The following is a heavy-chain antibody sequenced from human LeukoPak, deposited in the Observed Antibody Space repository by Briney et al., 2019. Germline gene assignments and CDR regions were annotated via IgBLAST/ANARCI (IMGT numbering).Heavy chain of an antibody. D-gene: IGHD3-3*01. J-gene: IGHJ4*02. V-gene: IGHV1-58*01. CDR3: AADQSVDDFWSGYY. CDR1: GFTFTSSA. Sequence: GTSVKVSCKASGFTFTSSAVQWVRQARGQRLEWIGWIVVGSGNTNYAQKFQERVTITRDMSTSTAYMELSSLRSEDTAVYYCAADQSVDDFWSGYYWGQGTLVTVSS. CDR2: IVVGSGNT.